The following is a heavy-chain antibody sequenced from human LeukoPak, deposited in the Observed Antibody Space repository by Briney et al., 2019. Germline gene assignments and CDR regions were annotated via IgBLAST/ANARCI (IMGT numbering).Heavy chain of an antibody. Sequence: GASVKVSCKASGYTFTSYYMHWVRQAPGQGLEWMGIINPSGGSTSYAQKFQGRVTITADKSTSTAYMELSSLRSEDTAVYYCARAEYYYDSSGIIYYYYGMDVWGQGTTVTVSS. CDR2: INPSGGST. CDR3: ARAEYYYDSSGIIYYYYGMDV. J-gene: IGHJ6*02. CDR1: GYTFTSYY. D-gene: IGHD3-22*01. V-gene: IGHV1-46*01.